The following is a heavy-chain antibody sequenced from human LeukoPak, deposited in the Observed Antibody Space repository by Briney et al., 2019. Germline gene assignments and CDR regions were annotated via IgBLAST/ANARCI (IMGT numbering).Heavy chain of an antibody. D-gene: IGHD5-12*01. J-gene: IGHJ4*02. Sequence: GGSLRLSCAASGFTFSNFNILWARRTPGKGLEFLFYITFGGRAAHSADSVRDRFTFSRDNAKNSVYLQMNSLRIEDTAIYYCATGKLDASGYDFMLPFWGQGTLVSVSS. CDR2: ITFGGRAA. V-gene: IGHV3-48*01. CDR3: ATGKLDASGYDFMLPF. CDR1: GFTFSNFN.